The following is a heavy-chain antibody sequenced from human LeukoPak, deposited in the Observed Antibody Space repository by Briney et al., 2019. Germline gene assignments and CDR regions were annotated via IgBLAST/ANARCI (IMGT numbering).Heavy chain of an antibody. D-gene: IGHD4-23*01. CDR2: IWYDGGNK. Sequence: GGSLRLSCGASGFTFSTYGMHWVRQAPGKGLEWVAVIWYDGGNKYYADSVKGRFTISRDNSKNTLYLQMNSLRAEDTAVYYCAKANGGNNARFDYWGQGTLVTVSS. V-gene: IGHV3-33*06. CDR3: AKANGGNNARFDY. CDR1: GFTFSTYG. J-gene: IGHJ4*02.